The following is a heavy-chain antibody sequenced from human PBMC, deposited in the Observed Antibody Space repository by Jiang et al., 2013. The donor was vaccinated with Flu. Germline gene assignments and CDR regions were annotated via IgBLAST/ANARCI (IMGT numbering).Heavy chain of an antibody. Sequence: SGAEVKEPGSSMKVSCKASGGTISGYVISWVRQAPGQGLEWMGGIIPMFRTTNYAQTFKGRVTITADESTSTVYLELSSLRSEDTAVYYCARGDSGWGTTWGRGSPG. CDR1: GGTISGYV. D-gene: IGHD1-26*01. V-gene: IGHV1-69*01. CDR2: IIPMFRTT. J-gene: IGHJ4*03. CDR3: ARGDSGWGTT.